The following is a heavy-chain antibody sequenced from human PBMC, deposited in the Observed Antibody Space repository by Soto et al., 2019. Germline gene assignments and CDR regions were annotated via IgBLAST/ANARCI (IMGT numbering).Heavy chain of an antibody. CDR3: ARGKVGAPTDY. Sequence: QVQLQESGPGLVKPSQTLSLTCTVSGGSISSGGYYCSWIRQHPGKGLEWIGYIYYSGSTYYNPSLQSRVTISVDTSKNQFSLKLSSVTAADTAVYYCARGKVGAPTDYWGQGTLVTVSS. V-gene: IGHV4-31*03. D-gene: IGHD1-26*01. J-gene: IGHJ4*02. CDR1: GGSISSGGYY. CDR2: IYYSGST.